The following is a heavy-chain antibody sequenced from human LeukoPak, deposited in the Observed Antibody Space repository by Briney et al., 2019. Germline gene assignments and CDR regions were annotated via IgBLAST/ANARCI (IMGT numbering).Heavy chain of an antibody. CDR1: GFTFSSYT. D-gene: IGHD6-19*01. CDR2: ISYDGSNK. Sequence: GGSLRLSCAASGFTFSSYTMNWVRQAPGKGLEWVAVISYDGSNKYYADSVKGRFTISRDNSKNTLYLQMNSLRAEDTAVYYCAKDHGSSGWYHDYWGQGTLVTVSS. CDR3: AKDHGSSGWYHDY. J-gene: IGHJ4*02. V-gene: IGHV3-30*18.